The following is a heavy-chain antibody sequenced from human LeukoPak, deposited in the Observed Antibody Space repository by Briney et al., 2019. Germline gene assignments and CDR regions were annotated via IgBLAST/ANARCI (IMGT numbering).Heavy chain of an antibody. CDR3: ARDLLYCSGGSCYRYFDY. J-gene: IGHJ4*02. CDR1: GFTVSSNY. D-gene: IGHD2-15*01. V-gene: IGHV3-53*01. CDR2: IYSGGST. Sequence: PGGSLRLSCAASGFTVSSNYMSWVRQAPGKGLEWVSVIYSGGSTYYADSVKGRFTISRDNSKNTLYLQMNSLRAEDTAVYYCARDLLYCSGGSCYRYFDYWGQGTLVTVSS.